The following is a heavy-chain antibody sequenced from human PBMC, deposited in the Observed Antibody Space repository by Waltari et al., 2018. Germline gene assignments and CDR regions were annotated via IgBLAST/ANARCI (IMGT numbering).Heavy chain of an antibody. CDR3: ARGGFGTTYIFDH. J-gene: IGHJ4*02. CDR2: ISSSSAGT. CDR1: GFSFDTHA. D-gene: IGHD3-10*01. Sequence: EVQLLESGGGLLPPGGSLSLSCAASGFSFDTHALTCVRQAPGQGLKWVSTISSSSAGTYYADSVKGRFTISRDNSKSAFYLQMDGLTVEDTAVYFCARGGFGTTYIFDHWGQGVLVTVSS. V-gene: IGHV3-23*01.